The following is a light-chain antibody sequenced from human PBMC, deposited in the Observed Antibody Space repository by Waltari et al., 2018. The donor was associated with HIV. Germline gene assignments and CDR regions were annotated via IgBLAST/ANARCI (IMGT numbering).Light chain of an antibody. J-gene: IGLJ1*01. V-gene: IGLV2-14*03. CDR2: DVS. CDR3: SSYTSSSTLGV. Sequence: QSALTQPASVSGSPGQSITISCTGTSSDIGGYNYFSCYQQHPGKAPKLMISDVSHRPSGVSNRFSGSKSGNTASLTISGLQAEDEADYYCSSYTSSSTLGVFGSGTKVTVL. CDR1: SSDIGGYNY.